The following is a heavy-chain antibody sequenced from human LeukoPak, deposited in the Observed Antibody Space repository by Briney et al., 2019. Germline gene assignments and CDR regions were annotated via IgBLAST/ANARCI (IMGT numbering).Heavy chain of an antibody. Sequence: GGSLRLSCAASGFTFSSYNMNWVCQAPGKGLEWVSYITSSSSTVYYADSVKGRFTISRDNAKNSLFLQMNSLRDEDTAVYYCARDMYYGDYEIDYWGQGTLVTVSS. CDR2: ITSSSSTV. D-gene: IGHD4-17*01. CDR1: GFTFSSYN. J-gene: IGHJ4*02. CDR3: ARDMYYGDYEIDY. V-gene: IGHV3-48*02.